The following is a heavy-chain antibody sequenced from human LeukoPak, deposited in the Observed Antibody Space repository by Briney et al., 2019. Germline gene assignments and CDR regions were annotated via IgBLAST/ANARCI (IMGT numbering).Heavy chain of an antibody. CDR2: ISSSRSYT. V-gene: IGHV3-21*01. J-gene: IGHJ4*02. Sequence: GGSLRLPCAASGFTFSGYTMNWVRQAPGKGLEWVSSISSSRSYTYYADSVKGRFTISRDNAKNSLYLQMHSLRAEDTAVYYCATNTLGAPDYWGQGTLVTVSS. CDR1: GFTFSGYT. CDR3: ATNTLGAPDY. D-gene: IGHD1-26*01.